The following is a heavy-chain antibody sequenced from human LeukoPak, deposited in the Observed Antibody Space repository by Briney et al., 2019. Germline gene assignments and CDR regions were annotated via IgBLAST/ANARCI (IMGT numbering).Heavy chain of an antibody. J-gene: IGHJ4*02. Sequence: PGRSLTLSCAASGITFSNYGLHWVRQAPGKGLEWVAVISYDGDNKYYADSVKGRFTISRDDSKNTLYLQMNSLRAEDTAVYYCAKGGEQWLVRAAFDYWGQGTLVTVSS. D-gene: IGHD6-19*01. V-gene: IGHV3-30*18. CDR2: ISYDGDNK. CDR1: GITFSNYG. CDR3: AKGGEQWLVRAAFDY.